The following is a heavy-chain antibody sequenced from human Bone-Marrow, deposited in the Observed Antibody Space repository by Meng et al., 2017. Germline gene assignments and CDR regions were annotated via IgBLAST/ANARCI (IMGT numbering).Heavy chain of an antibody. J-gene: IGHJ4*02. CDR1: GYTFTDYY. Sequence: DVQLVQAEADVKKPGDTVKISCKVSGYTFTDYYMHWVQQAPGKGLEWMGLVDPEDGETIYAEKFQGRVTITADTSTDTAYMELSSLRSEDTAVYYCAPLDNWNYRGSSDYWGQGTLVTVSS. CDR3: APLDNWNYRGSSDY. CDR2: VDPEDGET. V-gene: IGHV1-69-2*01. D-gene: IGHD1-7*01.